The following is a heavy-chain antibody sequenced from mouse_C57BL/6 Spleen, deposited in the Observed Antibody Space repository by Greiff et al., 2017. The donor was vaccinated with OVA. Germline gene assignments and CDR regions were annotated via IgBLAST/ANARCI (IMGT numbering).Heavy chain of an antibody. D-gene: IGHD4-1*01. CDR2: IYPGSGNT. Sequence: VQLQQSGPELVKPGASVKISCKASGYSFTSYYIHWVKQRPGQGLEWIGWIYPGSGNTKYNEKFKGKATLTADTSSSTAYMQLSSLTSEDSAVYYCATNWYYAMDYWGQGTSVTVSS. J-gene: IGHJ4*01. CDR1: GYSFTSYY. V-gene: IGHV1-66*01. CDR3: ATNWYYAMDY.